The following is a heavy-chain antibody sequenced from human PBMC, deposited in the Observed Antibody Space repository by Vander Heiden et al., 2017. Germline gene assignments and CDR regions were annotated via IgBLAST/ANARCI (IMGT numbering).Heavy chain of an antibody. J-gene: IGHJ4*02. V-gene: IGHV3-23*01. D-gene: IGHD6-13*01. CDR2: ISDNGGRT. CDR3: AKARSGIAAAGINY. CDR1: GFHFSNYA. Sequence: EVQLLESGGGLVQPGGSLRLSCAASGFHFSNYAMSWVRQAPGKGLEWVSTISDNGGRTYYADSVKGRFTISRDISKNTVYLQMNTLRVEDTAVYYCAKARSGIAAAGINYWGQGTLVTVSS.